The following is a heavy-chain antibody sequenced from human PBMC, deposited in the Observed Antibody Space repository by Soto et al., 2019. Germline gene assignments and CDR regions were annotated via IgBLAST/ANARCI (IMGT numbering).Heavy chain of an antibody. J-gene: IGHJ5*02. D-gene: IGHD3-10*01. CDR2: IYYSGST. CDR1: GGSISTSSYY. CDR3: SRLQSIWFGEFGWFDP. V-gene: IGHV4-39*01. Sequence: QLQLHESGPGLVKPSETPSLTCTVSGGSISTSSYYWGWIRQPPGKRLEWIGSIYYSGSTYYNPSLKSRVTIAVDTSKTQFSLKLSSVTAGDTAVYYCSRLQSIWFGEFGWFDPWGQGTLVTVSS.